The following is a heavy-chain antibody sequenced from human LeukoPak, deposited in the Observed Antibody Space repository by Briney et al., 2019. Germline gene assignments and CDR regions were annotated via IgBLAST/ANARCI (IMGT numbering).Heavy chain of an antibody. CDR1: VYTLTSYD. Sequence: ASVNVSCKASVYTLTSYDINWVRQATGQGLEWMGWMNTNSGNKGYAQKCQGRVTMTRNTSISTAYMELSSLRSEDTAVYYCARRFSGSGSPITYWGQGTLVTVSS. D-gene: IGHD3-10*01. CDR3: ARRFSGSGSPITY. CDR2: MNTNSGNK. V-gene: IGHV1-8*01. J-gene: IGHJ4*02.